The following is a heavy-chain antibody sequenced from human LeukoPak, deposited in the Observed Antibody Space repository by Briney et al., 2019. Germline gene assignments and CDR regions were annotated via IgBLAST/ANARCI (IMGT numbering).Heavy chain of an antibody. Sequence: GESLKISCKGSGFTFSNYWIAWVRQMPGKGLEWMGIIYPGDSDDSDAAYSPSFQGQVTISADKSISTAYLQWSSLRASDSGMYYCARAGYCSDSSCAKVYYYYFMDVWGKGTTVTISS. CDR1: GFTFSNYW. J-gene: IGHJ6*03. V-gene: IGHV5-51*01. D-gene: IGHD2-15*01. CDR3: ARAGYCSDSSCAKVYYYYFMDV. CDR2: IYPGDSDDSDA.